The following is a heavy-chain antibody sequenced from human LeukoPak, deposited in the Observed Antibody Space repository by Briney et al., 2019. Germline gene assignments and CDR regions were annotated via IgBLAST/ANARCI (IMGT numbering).Heavy chain of an antibody. CDR2: INPTGGST. D-gene: IGHD6-13*01. J-gene: IGHJ4*02. Sequence: ASVKVSCKASGYTFTSYYMRWVRQAPGEGLEWMGIINPTGGSTSYAQKFQGRVTMTRDTSTSTACMELSSLRSEDTAVYYCARGGTSSWPPRPFDYWGQGTLVTVSS. V-gene: IGHV1-46*01. CDR1: GYTFTSYY. CDR3: ARGGTSSWPPRPFDY.